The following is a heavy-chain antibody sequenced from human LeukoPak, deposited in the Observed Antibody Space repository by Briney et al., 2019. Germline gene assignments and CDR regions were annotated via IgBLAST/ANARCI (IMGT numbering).Heavy chain of an antibody. CDR2: ISYDGSNK. V-gene: IGHV3-30-3*01. CDR1: GFTFSACE. Sequence: GGSLRLSCAISGFTFSACELTWVRQAPGKGLEWVAVISYDGSNKYYADSVKGRFTISRDNFKNTLYLQMNSLRAEDTAVYYCARVEDSSSWYYFDYWGQGTLVTVSS. D-gene: IGHD6-13*01. J-gene: IGHJ4*02. CDR3: ARVEDSSSWYYFDY.